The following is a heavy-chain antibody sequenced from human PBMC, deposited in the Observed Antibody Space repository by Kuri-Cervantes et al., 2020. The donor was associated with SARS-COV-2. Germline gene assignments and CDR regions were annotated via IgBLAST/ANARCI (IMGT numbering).Heavy chain of an antibody. D-gene: IGHD6-25*01. V-gene: IGHV4-39*07. J-gene: IGHJ4*02. CDR3: ARVGSALRRDFDY. CDR2: IYHSGST. CDR1: GGSISSSSYY. Sequence: GSLRLSCTVSGGSISSSSYYWGWIRQPPGKGLEWIGSIYHSGSTYYNPSLKSRVTISVDTSKNQFSLKLSSVTAADTAVYYCARVGSALRRDFDYWGQGTLVTVSS.